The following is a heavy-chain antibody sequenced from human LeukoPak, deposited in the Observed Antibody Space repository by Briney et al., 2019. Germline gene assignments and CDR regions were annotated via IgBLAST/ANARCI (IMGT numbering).Heavy chain of an antibody. CDR2: INPSGGST. Sequence: ASVKVSCKASGYIFTSYYMHWVRQAPGQGLEWMGIINPSGGSTSYAQKFQGRVTMTRDTSTSTVYMELSSLRSEDTAVYYCARDAAMYSSGWYFDYWGQGTLVTVSS. D-gene: IGHD6-19*01. CDR3: ARDAAMYSSGWYFDY. J-gene: IGHJ4*02. V-gene: IGHV1-46*01. CDR1: GYIFTSYY.